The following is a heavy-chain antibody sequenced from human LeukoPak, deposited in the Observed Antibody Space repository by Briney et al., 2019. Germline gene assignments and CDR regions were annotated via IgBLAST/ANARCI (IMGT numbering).Heavy chain of an antibody. CDR2: ISSDGGNI. CDR1: GFSFSDYF. Sequence: PGGSLRLSCVTSGFSFSDYFMNWIRQAPGKGLEWLPFISSDGGNIYYTDSVKGRFTISRDNAKKTLYLDMNSLRVDDTAIYYCATSRVFDYWGQGILVTVSS. CDR3: ATSRVFDY. J-gene: IGHJ4*02. V-gene: IGHV3-11*04.